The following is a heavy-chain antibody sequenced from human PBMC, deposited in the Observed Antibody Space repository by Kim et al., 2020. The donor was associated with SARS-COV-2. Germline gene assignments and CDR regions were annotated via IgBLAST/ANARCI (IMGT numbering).Heavy chain of an antibody. J-gene: IGHJ4*02. D-gene: IGHD5-12*01. CDR3: AREEDGYNYGPFDY. CDR1: GGTFSSYA. V-gene: IGHV1-69*13. Sequence: SVKVSCKASGGTFSSYAISWVRQAPGQGLEWMGGIIPIFGTANYAQKFQGRVTITADESTSTAYMELSSLRSEDTAVYYCAREEDGYNYGPFDYWGQGTLVTVSS. CDR2: IIPIFGTA.